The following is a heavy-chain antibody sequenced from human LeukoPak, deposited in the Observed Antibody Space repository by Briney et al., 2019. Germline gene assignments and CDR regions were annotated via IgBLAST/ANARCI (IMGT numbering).Heavy chain of an antibody. CDR3: AREVEWLLDSLPGDAFDI. CDR1: GGSLSSGDYY. CDR2: IYCSGST. V-gene: IGHV4-30-4*01. Sequence: SQTLSLTCTVSGGSLSSGDYYWSWIRQPPGKGLEWIGYIYCSGSTYYNPSLKSRVTISVDTSKNQFSLKLSSVTAADTAVYYCAREVEWLLDSLPGDAFDIWGQGTMVTVSS. J-gene: IGHJ3*02. D-gene: IGHD3-3*01.